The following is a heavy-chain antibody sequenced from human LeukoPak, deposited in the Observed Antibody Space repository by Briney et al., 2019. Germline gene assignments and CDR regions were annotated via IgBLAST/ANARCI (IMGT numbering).Heavy chain of an antibody. J-gene: IGHJ6*02. D-gene: IGHD6-13*01. CDR3: AREELVQYYYYGMDV. CDR1: GFTFSSYW. CDR2: INSDGSST. Sequence: GGSLRLSCAASGFTFSSYWMHWVRQAPGKGLVWVSRINSDGSSTSYADSVKGRFTISRDNAKNTLYLQMSSLRAEDTAVYYCAREELVQYYYYGMDVWGQGTTVTVSS. V-gene: IGHV3-74*01.